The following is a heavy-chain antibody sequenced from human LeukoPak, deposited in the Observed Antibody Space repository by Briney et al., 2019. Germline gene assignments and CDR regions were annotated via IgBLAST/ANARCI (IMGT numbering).Heavy chain of an antibody. CDR1: GYSFTSYW. Sequence: GASLKFSCEGCGYSFTSYWIGWGRQMRGEGLEWVGIIYHGDSDTSYSPPFQGQGTISADQSISTAYLERSRLKASDTAMYYCARWSYIAAAGPRQFYYYYGMDVWGQGTTVTVS. CDR2: IYHGDSDT. V-gene: IGHV5-51*01. CDR3: ARWSYIAAAGPRQFYYYYGMDV. J-gene: IGHJ6*02. D-gene: IGHD6-13*01.